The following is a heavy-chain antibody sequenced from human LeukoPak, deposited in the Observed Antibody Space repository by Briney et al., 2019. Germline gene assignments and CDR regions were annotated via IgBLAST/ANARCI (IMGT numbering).Heavy chain of an antibody. Sequence: SETLSLTCAVYGGSFSGYYWSWIRQPPGKGLEWIGEINHSGSTNYNPSLKSRVTISVDTSKNQFSLKLSSVTAADTAVYYCARRGDVAAHRYYYYYYMDVWGKGTTVTVSS. V-gene: IGHV4-34*01. D-gene: IGHD6-6*01. CDR3: ARRGDVAAHRYYYYYYMDV. CDR1: GGSFSGYY. CDR2: INHSGST. J-gene: IGHJ6*03.